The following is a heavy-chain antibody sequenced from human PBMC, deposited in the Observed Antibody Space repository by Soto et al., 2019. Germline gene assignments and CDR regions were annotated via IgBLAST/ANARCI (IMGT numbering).Heavy chain of an antibody. D-gene: IGHD4-4*01. CDR1: GFTFSDHY. CDR3: VRTVSNQFDY. V-gene: IGHV3-72*01. Sequence: GGSLRLSCVVSGFTFSDHYMAWVRQAPGKGLEWVGRIRNKANSHTTEYAASVKGRFTISRDDSKNSLYLQMNSLKTEDTAVYYCVRTVSNQFDYWGQGTPVTVSS. J-gene: IGHJ4*02. CDR2: IRNKANSHTT.